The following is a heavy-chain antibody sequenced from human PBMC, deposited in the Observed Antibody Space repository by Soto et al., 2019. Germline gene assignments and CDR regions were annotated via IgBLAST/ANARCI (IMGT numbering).Heavy chain of an antibody. CDR3: HVDASSGWFFAY. CDR2: ISHDGKIM. D-gene: IGHD6-25*01. J-gene: IGHJ4*02. Sequence: QVQLVESGGGVVQPGRSLRLSCAASGFAFSDFGVHWVRQAPGEGLEWVSVISHDGKIMYFADSVKGRFTVSRDKSKSTGFLQMNNLRTEDTAVDYCHVDASSGWFFAYGGQGTLLTVSS. V-gene: IGHV3-30*03. CDR1: GFAFSDFG.